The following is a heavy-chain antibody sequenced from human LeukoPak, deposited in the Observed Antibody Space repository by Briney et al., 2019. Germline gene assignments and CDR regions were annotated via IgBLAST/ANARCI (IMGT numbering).Heavy chain of an antibody. CDR2: IYPGDSDT. D-gene: IGHD2-15*01. CDR1: GYSFTSYW. J-gene: IGHJ3*02. CDR3: ATRGCSGGSCYFGAFDI. Sequence: GESLKFSCKGSGYSFTSYWIGWVRQMPGKGLEWMGIIYPGDSDTRYSPSFQGQVTISADKSIGTAYLQWSSLKASDTAMYYCATRGCSGGSCYFGAFDIWGQGTMVTVSS. V-gene: IGHV5-51*01.